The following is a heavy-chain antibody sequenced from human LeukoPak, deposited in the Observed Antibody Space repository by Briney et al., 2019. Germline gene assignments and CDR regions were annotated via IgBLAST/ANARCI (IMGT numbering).Heavy chain of an antibody. CDR3: ARDRGSSDAFDI. J-gene: IGHJ3*02. Sequence: PSQTLSLTCTVSGGSISSGGYYWSWIRQHPGKGLEWIGCIYYSGSTNYNPSLKSRVTISVDTSKNQFSLKLSSVTAADTAVYYCARDRGSSDAFDIWGQGTMVTVSS. V-gene: IGHV4-31*03. D-gene: IGHD2-15*01. CDR1: GGSISSGGYY. CDR2: IYYSGST.